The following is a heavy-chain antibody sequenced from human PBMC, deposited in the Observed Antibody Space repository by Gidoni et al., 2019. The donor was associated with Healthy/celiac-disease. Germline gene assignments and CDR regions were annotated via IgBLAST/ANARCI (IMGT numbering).Heavy chain of an antibody. CDR3: AGGQWPPDY. V-gene: IGHV3-23*04. J-gene: IGHJ4*02. CDR1: GFTFSSYA. D-gene: IGHD6-19*01. Sequence: EVQLVESGGGLVQPGGSPRLTCAAPGFTFSSYARSWVRQAPGKGLEWVSAISGSGGSTYYADSVKGRFTISRDNSKNTLYLQMNSLRAEDTAVYYCAGGQWPPDYWGQGTLVTVSS. CDR2: ISGSGGST.